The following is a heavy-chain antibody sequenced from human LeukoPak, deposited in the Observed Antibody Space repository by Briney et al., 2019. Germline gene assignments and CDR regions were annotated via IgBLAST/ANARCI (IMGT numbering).Heavy chain of an antibody. Sequence: GGSLRLSCAASGFTFSSYAMSWVRQAPGKGLEWVSSISGNSGSTYYADSAKGRFTISRDNSKNTVYLQMSSLRAEDTAVYYCAKVSAWAMVGATYFDYWGQGTLVAVSS. CDR1: GFTFSSYA. CDR3: AKVSAWAMVGATYFDY. J-gene: IGHJ4*02. V-gene: IGHV3-23*01. D-gene: IGHD1-26*01. CDR2: ISGNSGST.